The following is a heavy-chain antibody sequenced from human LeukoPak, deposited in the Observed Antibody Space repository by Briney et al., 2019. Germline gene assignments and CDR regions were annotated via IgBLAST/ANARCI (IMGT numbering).Heavy chain of an antibody. V-gene: IGHV3-53*01. Sequence: GGSLRLSCAASGFTVSSNYMSWVRQAPGKGLEWVSVIYSGGSTYYADSVKGRFTISRDNSKNTLYLQMNSLRAEDTAEYYCAKDSNGWYQRGSNYLDYWGQGTLVTVSS. CDR3: AKDSNGWYQRGSNYLDY. J-gene: IGHJ4*02. CDR1: GFTVSSNY. CDR2: IYSGGST. D-gene: IGHD6-19*01.